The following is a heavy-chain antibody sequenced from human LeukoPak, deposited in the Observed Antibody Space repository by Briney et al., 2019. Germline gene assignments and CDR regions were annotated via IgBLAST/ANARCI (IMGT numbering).Heavy chain of an antibody. V-gene: IGHV4-4*07. CDR2: IYTSGST. Sequence: SETLSLTCAVYGGSFSGYYWSWIRQPAGKGLEWIGRIYTSGSTNYNPSLKSRVTTSVDTSKNQFSLKLSSVTAADTAVYYCARDRSYSSGWYSFDYWGQGTLVTVSS. CDR1: GGSFSGYY. J-gene: IGHJ4*02. D-gene: IGHD6-19*01. CDR3: ARDRSYSSGWYSFDY.